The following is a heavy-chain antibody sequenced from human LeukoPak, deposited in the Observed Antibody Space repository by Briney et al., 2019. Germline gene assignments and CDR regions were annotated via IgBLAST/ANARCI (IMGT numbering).Heavy chain of an antibody. Sequence: SETLSLTCAVYGGPFSGYYWRWIREPPGKGLEWIGEINHSESTNYNPSLKSRVTISVDTSKNQFSLKLSSVTAADTAVYYCARVGAGRGYSYGHLSARPKNYFDYWGQGTLVTVSS. J-gene: IGHJ4*02. V-gene: IGHV4-34*01. CDR1: GGPFSGYY. CDR3: ARVGAGRGYSYGHLSARPKNYFDY. CDR2: INHSEST. D-gene: IGHD5-18*01.